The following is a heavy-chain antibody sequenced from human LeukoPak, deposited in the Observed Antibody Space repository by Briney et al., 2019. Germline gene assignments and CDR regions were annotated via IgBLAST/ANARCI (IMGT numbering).Heavy chain of an antibody. CDR3: ARRYYYDSSGYSYYFDY. D-gene: IGHD3-22*01. J-gene: IGHJ4*02. CDR2: ISSSGSTI. V-gene: IGHV3-11*01. Sequence: GGSLRLSCAASGFTFSDYYMSWIRQAPGKGLEWVSYISSSGSTIYYADSVKGRFTISRDNSKNTLYLQMNSLRAEDTAVYYCARRYYYDSSGYSYYFDYWGQGTLVTVSS. CDR1: GFTFSDYY.